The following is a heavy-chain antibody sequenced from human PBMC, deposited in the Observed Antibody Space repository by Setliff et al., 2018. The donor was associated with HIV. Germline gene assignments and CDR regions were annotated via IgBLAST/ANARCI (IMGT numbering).Heavy chain of an antibody. Sequence: PSETLSLTCAVYGGSFSGYYWSWIRQPPGKGLEWIGEINHSGSTNYNTSLKSRVTISVDTSKNQFSLKLSSVTAADTAVYYCARGKGSGWLTYYYYMDVWGKGTTVTVSS. D-gene: IGHD6-19*01. J-gene: IGHJ6*03. CDR1: GGSFSGYY. V-gene: IGHV4-34*01. CDR3: ARGKGSGWLTYYYYMDV. CDR2: INHSGST.